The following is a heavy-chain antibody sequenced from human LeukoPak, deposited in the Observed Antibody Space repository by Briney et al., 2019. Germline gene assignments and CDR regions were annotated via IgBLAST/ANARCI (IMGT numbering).Heavy chain of an antibody. CDR2: ISYDGSNK. J-gene: IGHJ4*02. D-gene: IGHD4-17*01. Sequence: GGSLRLSCAASGFTFSSSGMHWVRQAPGKGLEWVAMISYDGSNKYFADSVKGRFTISRDNSKNTLYLQMNSLRAEDTAVYYCARGTTFGDYVDYFDYWGQGTLVTVSS. CDR1: GFTFSSSG. CDR3: ARGTTFGDYVDYFDY. V-gene: IGHV3-30*03.